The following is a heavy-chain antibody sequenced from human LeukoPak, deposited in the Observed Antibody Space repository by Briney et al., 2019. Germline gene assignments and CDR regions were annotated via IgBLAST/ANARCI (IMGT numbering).Heavy chain of an antibody. CDR2: INPNSGGT. J-gene: IGHJ5*02. CDR1: GYTFTGYY. Sequence: ASVKVSCKASGYTFTGYYMHWVRQAPGQGLEWMGWINPNSGGTNYAQKFQGRVTMTRDTSISTAYMELSRLRSDDTAVYYCARDSAGTTFRWFDPWGQGTPVTVSS. D-gene: IGHD1-7*01. V-gene: IGHV1-2*02. CDR3: ARDSAGTTFRWFDP.